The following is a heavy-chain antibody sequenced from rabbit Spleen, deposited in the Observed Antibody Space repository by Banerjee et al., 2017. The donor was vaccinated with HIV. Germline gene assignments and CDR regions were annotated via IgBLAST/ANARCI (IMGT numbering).Heavy chain of an antibody. Sequence: QEQLEESGGGLVKPEGSLTLTCKASGFTFSATYYICWVRQAPGKGLEWIGCGYPDGIGSTAYASWAKGRFTISKSSSSTVTLQMTSLTVADTATYFCARDAGRGDYIDGVFNLWGPGTLVTVS. CDR2: GYPDGIGST. CDR1: GFTFSATYY. J-gene: IGHJ4*01. V-gene: IGHV1S45*01. D-gene: IGHD8-1*01. CDR3: ARDAGRGDYIDGVFNL.